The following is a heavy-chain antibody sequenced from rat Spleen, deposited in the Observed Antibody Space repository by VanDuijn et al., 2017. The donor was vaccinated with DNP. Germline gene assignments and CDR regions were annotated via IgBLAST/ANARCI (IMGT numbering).Heavy chain of an antibody. CDR3: ARHGRRVFDY. CDR1: GFTFSSFP. CDR2: ITYDAGNT. V-gene: IGHV5-25*01. D-gene: IGHD1-11*01. Sequence: EVQLVESGGGLVQPGRSMKLSCAASGFTFSSFPMAWVRQAPTRGLEWVAYITYDAGNTYYRDSVKGRFTISRDNARSTLYLQMDGLRSEDTATYYCARHGRRVFDYWGQGVMVTVSS. J-gene: IGHJ2*01.